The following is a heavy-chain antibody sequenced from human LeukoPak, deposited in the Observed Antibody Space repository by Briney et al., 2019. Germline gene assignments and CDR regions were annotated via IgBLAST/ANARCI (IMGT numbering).Heavy chain of an antibody. CDR3: ARGFTIFGVVNDAFDT. J-gene: IGHJ3*02. D-gene: IGHD3-3*01. V-gene: IGHV3-74*01. CDR1: GFTFSSYW. Sequence: PGGSLRLSCAASGFTFSSYWMHWVRQAPGKGLVWVSRINSDGSSTSHADSVKGRSTISRDNAKNTLYLQMNSLRAEDTAVYYCARGFTIFGVVNDAFDTWGQGTMVTVSS. CDR2: INSDGSST.